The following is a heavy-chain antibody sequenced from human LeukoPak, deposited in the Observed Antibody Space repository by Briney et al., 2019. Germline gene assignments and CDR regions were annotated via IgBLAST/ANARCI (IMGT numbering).Heavy chain of an antibody. D-gene: IGHD2-21*01. V-gene: IGHV1-2*02. CDR1: GYSFTDYY. Sequence: GASVKVSCKASGYSFTDYYMHWVRQAPGQGLEWVGWINLNNGDIKSAQRFQGRVTMTRDTSITTVYMEVSWLTPDDTAIYYCARADRLHGGPYLIGPWGQGTLVTVSS. CDR2: INLNNGDI. J-gene: IGHJ5*02. CDR3: ARADRLHGGPYLIGP.